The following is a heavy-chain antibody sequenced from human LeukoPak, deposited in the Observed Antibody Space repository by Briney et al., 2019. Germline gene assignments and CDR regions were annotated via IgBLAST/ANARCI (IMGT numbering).Heavy chain of an antibody. CDR2: ISSSSSYI. V-gene: IGHV3-21*01. CDR3: ARSAREYEVMDV. J-gene: IGHJ6*04. Sequence: GGSLRLSCAASGFTFSSYSMNWVRQAPGKGLEWVSSISSSSSYIYYADSVKGRFTISRDNAKNSLYLQMNSLRAEDTAVYYCARSAREYEVMDVWGEGTTVTVSS. CDR1: GFTFSSYS. D-gene: IGHD2-2*01.